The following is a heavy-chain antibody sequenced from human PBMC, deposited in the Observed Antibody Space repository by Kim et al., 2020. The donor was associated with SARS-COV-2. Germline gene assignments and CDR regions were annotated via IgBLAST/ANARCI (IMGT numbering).Heavy chain of an antibody. D-gene: IGHD3-22*01. CDR3: ARSYYYDSSGYHPGAFDI. CDR1: GGTFSSYA. V-gene: IGHV1-69*06. CDR2: IIPIFGTA. J-gene: IGHJ3*02. Sequence: SVKVSCKASGGTFSSYAISWVRQAPGQGLEWMGGIIPIFGTANYAQKFQGRVTITADKSTSTAYMELSSLRSEDTAVYYCARSYYYDSSGYHPGAFDIWGQGTMVTVSS.